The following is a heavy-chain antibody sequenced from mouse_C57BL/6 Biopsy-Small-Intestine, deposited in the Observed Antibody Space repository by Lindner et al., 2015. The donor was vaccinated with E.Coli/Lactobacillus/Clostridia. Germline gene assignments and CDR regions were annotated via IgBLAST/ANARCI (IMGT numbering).Heavy chain of an antibody. CDR3: ARGYDYDAYVMDY. Sequence: VQLQESGPELVKAGVSVKLSCKASGYIFTDYTIHWVKQSPGQGLEWIGWIYPGSGNTKYNDKFKGKATMTADKSSSTAYMQLSSLTSEDSAVYFCARGYDYDAYVMDYWGQGTSVIVSS. CDR2: IYPGSGNT. D-gene: IGHD2-4*01. J-gene: IGHJ4*01. V-gene: IGHV1-84*01. CDR1: GYIFTDYT.